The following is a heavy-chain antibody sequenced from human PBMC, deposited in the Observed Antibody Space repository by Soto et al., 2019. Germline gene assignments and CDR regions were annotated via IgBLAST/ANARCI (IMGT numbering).Heavy chain of an antibody. J-gene: IGHJ4*02. Sequence: EVQLLESGGGLVQPGGSLRLSCAASGFTFSSYAMSWVRQAPGKGLEWVSAISGSGGSTYYADSVKGRFTISRDNSKNTLYLQMNSLRAEDTAVYYCARDIGVLVAATSCDYWGQGTLVTVSS. V-gene: IGHV3-23*01. CDR3: ARDIGVLVAATSCDY. CDR1: GFTFSSYA. CDR2: ISGSGGST. D-gene: IGHD2-15*01.